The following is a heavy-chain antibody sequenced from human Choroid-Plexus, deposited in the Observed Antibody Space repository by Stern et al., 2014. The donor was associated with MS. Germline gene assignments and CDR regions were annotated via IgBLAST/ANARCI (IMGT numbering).Heavy chain of an antibody. J-gene: IGHJ5*02. CDR1: GFTFGSCA. V-gene: IGHV3-30*18. Sequence: MQLVESGGGVVQPGRPLGLSCGASGFTFGSCAMHWVRQAPGKGLGWVGGVSHDGSYKYYADSVKGRFTISRDNSQNTLYMQMSSLRPEDTAVYYCAKDRQYLTYFFDHWGQGSLVTVSS. D-gene: IGHD2/OR15-2a*01. CDR3: AKDRQYLTYFFDH. CDR2: VSHDGSYK.